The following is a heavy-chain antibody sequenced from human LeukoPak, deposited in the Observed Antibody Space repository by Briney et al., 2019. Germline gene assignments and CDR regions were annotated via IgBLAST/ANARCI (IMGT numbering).Heavy chain of an antibody. D-gene: IGHD5-24*01. CDR3: SMWGGGYNSYRVSDY. V-gene: IGHV5-51*01. J-gene: IGHJ4*02. CDR1: GYSFTSYW. Sequence: GESLKISCKGSGYSFTSYWSGWVRQMHGKGLEWMGIIYPGDSDTRYSPSFQGQVTISADKSISTAYLQWSSLKSSDTAMYYCSMWGGGYNSYRVSDYWGQGTLITVSS. CDR2: IYPGDSDT.